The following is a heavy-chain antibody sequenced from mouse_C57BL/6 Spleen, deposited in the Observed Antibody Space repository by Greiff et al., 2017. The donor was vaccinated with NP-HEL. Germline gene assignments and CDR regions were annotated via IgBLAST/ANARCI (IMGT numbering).Heavy chain of an antibody. D-gene: IGHD1-1*01. CDR1: GFTFSSYA. V-gene: IGHV5-4*01. CDR3: ARGALYGSSYFDY. Sequence: EVQLVESGGGLVKPGGSLKLSCAASGFTFSSYAMSWVRQTPEKRLEWVATISDGGSYTYYPDNVKGRFTISRDNAKNNLYLQMSHLKSEDTAMYYCARGALYGSSYFDYWGQGTTLTVSS. J-gene: IGHJ2*01. CDR2: ISDGGSYT.